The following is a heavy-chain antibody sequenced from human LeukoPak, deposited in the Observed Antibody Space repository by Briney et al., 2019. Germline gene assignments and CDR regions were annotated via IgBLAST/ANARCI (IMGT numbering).Heavy chain of an antibody. D-gene: IGHD2-2*02. J-gene: IGHJ5*02. V-gene: IGHV1-69*13. CDR1: GGTFSSYA. CDR3: ARDVVPAAIGRYNWFDP. CDR2: IIPIFGTA. Sequence: ASVTVSCTASGGTFSSYAISWVRQAPGQGLEWMGGIIPIFGTANYAQKFQGRVTITADESTSTAYMELSSLRSEDTAVYYCARDVVPAAIGRYNWFDPWGQGTLVTVSS.